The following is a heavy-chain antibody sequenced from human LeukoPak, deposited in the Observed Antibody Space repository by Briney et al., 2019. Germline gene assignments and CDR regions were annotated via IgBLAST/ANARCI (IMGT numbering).Heavy chain of an antibody. V-gene: IGHV3-21*01. J-gene: IGHJ6*03. CDR2: ITSGSSYI. Sequence: PGGSLRLSCAASGFTFSSYNMNWVRQAPGKGLEWVSSITSGSSYIYYADSVKGRFTISRDNAKNSLYLQMNSLRAEDTAVYYCARDPYSGSYGNYYYYFMDVWGKGATVTISS. D-gene: IGHD1-26*01. CDR1: GFTFSSYN. CDR3: ARDPYSGSYGNYYYYFMDV.